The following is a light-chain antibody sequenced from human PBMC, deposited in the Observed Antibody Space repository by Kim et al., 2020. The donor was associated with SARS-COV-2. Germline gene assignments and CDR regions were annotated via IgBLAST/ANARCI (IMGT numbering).Light chain of an antibody. CDR3: ATWDDSLNGWV. J-gene: IGLJ3*02. Sequence: GQRFTISCSGGTSNIGSNSVHWYQQVPGTAPKLLIFTDNKRPSGVPDRFYGAKSGASASLAISGLQSEDEADYYCATWDDSLNGWVFGGGTQLTVL. V-gene: IGLV1-44*01. CDR2: TDN. CDR1: TSNIGSNS.